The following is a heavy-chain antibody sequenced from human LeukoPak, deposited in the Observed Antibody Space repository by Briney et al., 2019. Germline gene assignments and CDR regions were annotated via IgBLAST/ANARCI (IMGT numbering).Heavy chain of an antibody. CDR2: IIPILGIA. D-gene: IGHD4-17*01. CDR1: GYTFTGYY. CDR3: ARARPSVTTSYYYYYGMDV. Sequence: ASVKVSCKASGYTFTGYYMHWVRQAPGQGLEWMGRIIPILGIANYAQKFQGRVTITADKSTSTAYMELSSLRSEDTAVYYCARARPSVTTSYYYYYGMDVWGQGPTVPVSS. V-gene: IGHV1-69*04. J-gene: IGHJ6*02.